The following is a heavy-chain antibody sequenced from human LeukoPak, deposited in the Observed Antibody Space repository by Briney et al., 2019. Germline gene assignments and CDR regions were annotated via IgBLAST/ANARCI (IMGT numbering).Heavy chain of an antibody. CDR3: ARAARADCTSPTCHSWLAP. D-gene: IGHD2/OR15-2a*01. V-gene: IGHV3-74*01. J-gene: IGHJ5*02. CDR2: INSDGSTT. CDR1: GFTLSNSW. Sequence: QAGGSLRLSCAASGFTLSNSWIHWVRQAPGKGLVWVSRINSDGSTTTYADSVKGRFTISRDNAKNTLYLQMNSLRVEDTAVYYCARAARADCTSPTCHSWLAPWGQGTQVTVSS.